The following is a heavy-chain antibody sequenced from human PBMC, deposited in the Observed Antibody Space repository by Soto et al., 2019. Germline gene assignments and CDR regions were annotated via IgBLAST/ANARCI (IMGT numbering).Heavy chain of an antibody. CDR3: TTLTDIVVVVEDFDY. D-gene: IGHD2-15*01. Sequence: PGGSLRLSCAASGFTFSDYYMSWIRQAPGKGLEWVSYISSSGSTIYYADSVKGRFTISRDNAENSLYRQMNDLRAEDTAVNYCTTLTDIVVVVEDFDYGGQGTLVTVSS. CDR1: GFTFSDYY. J-gene: IGHJ4*02. CDR2: ISSSGSTI. V-gene: IGHV3-11*01.